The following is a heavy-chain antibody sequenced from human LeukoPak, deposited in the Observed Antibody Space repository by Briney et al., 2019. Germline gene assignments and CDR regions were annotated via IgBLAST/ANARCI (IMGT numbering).Heavy chain of an antibody. J-gene: IGHJ4*02. CDR2: IYYSGST. D-gene: IGHD6-19*01. Sequence: SETLSLTCTVSGGSISGYYWSWIRQPPGKGLEWIGYIYYSGSTNYNPSLKSRVTISVDTSKNQFSLNLSSVTAADTAVYYCARVLPYSSGWGVDYWGQGTLVTVSS. CDR3: ARVLPYSSGWGVDY. V-gene: IGHV4-59*01. CDR1: GGSISGYY.